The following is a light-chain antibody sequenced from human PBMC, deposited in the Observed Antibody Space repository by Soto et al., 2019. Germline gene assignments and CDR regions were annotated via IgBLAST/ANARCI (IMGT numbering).Light chain of an antibody. CDR2: KAS. CDR1: QSISDS. CDR3: QQYNSYSPLWT. J-gene: IGKJ1*01. V-gene: IGKV1-5*03. Sequence: DIQMTQSPSTLSASVGDRVTITCRGSQSISDSLAWYQQKPGKAPKLLIYKASSLESGVPSRFSGSGSGTEFTLTISSLQPDDFATYYCQQYNSYSPLWTFGQGTKVEIK.